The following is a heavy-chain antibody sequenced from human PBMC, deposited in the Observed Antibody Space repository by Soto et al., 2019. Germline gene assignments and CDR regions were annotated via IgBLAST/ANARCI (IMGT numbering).Heavy chain of an antibody. Sequence: GASVKVSCKASGGTFSSYAISWVRQAPGQGLEWMGGIIPIFGTANYAQKFQGRVTITADESTSTAYMELSSLRSEDTAVYYCARNNYDSSGYYYFDYWGQGTLVTVSS. CDR1: GGTFSSYA. D-gene: IGHD3-22*01. CDR3: ARNNYDSSGYYYFDY. J-gene: IGHJ4*02. V-gene: IGHV1-69*13. CDR2: IIPIFGTA.